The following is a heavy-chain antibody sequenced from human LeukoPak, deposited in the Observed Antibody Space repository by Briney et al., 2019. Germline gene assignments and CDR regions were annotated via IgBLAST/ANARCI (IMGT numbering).Heavy chain of an antibody. CDR1: GFTFSTYT. CDR3: ARAGVYQNWFDP. CDR2: TSYDESNK. D-gene: IGHD2/OR15-2a*01. Sequence: GGSLRLSCAASGFTFSTYTMHWVRQAPGKGLEWVAVTSYDESNKYYADSVQGRFTIPRHNSKNTQYLQLNSLRADDTAVYYCARAGVYQNWFDPWGRGPLVTVPS. V-gene: IGHV3-30-3*01. J-gene: IGHJ5*02.